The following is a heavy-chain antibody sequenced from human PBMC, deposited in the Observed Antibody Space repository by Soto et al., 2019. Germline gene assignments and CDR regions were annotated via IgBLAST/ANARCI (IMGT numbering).Heavy chain of an antibody. CDR3: VRGGGGGLFDP. Sequence: GGSLRLSCAASGFTFSTYWMTWVRQAPGKGLEWVATIKEDGTRQHYVDSVKGRFTISRDNARNSMYLQMMSLTAEDTAIYYCVRGGGGGLFDPWGQGTMVTVSS. CDR1: GFTFSTYW. D-gene: IGHD2-15*01. J-gene: IGHJ5*02. V-gene: IGHV3-7*01. CDR2: IKEDGTRQ.